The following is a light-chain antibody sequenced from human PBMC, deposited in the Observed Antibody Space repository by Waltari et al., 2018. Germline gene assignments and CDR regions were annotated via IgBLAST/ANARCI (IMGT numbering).Light chain of an antibody. V-gene: IGLV2-14*03. J-gene: IGLJ2*01. Sequence: QSALTHPASVSGSPGQSITISCTGTSSAIGGYNYVSWYQQHPGKAPKLMIFDVTKRPSGVSDRFSGSKSGNTASLTISGLHTDDESDYYCSSYTSTNTVIFGGGTKVTVL. CDR2: DVT. CDR3: SSYTSTNTVI. CDR1: SSAIGGYNY.